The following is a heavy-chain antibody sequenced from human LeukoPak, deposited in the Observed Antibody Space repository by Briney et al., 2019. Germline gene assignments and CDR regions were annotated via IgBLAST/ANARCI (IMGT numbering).Heavy chain of an antibody. CDR2: IYYSGST. CDR1: GGSISSYY. D-gene: IGHD2-2*01. Sequence: SEILSLTCTVSGGSISSYYWSWIRQPPGKGLEWIGYIYYSGSTNYNPSLKSRVTISVDTSKNQFSLKLSSVTAADTAVYYCSSTRDDAFDIWGQGTMVTVSS. J-gene: IGHJ3*02. V-gene: IGHV4-59*08. CDR3: SSTRDDAFDI.